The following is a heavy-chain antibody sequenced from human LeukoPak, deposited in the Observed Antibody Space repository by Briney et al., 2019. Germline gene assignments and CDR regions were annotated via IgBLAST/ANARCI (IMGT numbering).Heavy chain of an antibody. CDR1: GGSISSFY. CDR3: ARGREYHDSTGYFL. Sequence: SETLSLTCTVSGGSISSFYWSWIRQPPGKGLEWIGYIHYSGSTNYNPSLKSRVTISVDTSKNQFSLELSSVTAADTAVYYCARGREYHDSTGYFLWGQGTMVTVSS. D-gene: IGHD3-22*01. CDR2: IHYSGST. J-gene: IGHJ3*01. V-gene: IGHV4-59*01.